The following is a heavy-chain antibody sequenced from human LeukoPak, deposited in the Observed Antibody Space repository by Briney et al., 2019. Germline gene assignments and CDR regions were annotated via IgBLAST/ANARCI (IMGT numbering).Heavy chain of an antibody. CDR1: GGPFSGYY. CDR2: INHSGST. Sequence: KPSETLSLTCAVYGGPFSGYYWSWIRQPPGKGLEWIGEINHSGSTNYNPSLKSRVTISVDTSKNQFSLKLSSVTAADTAVYYCAGTMITFGGVIVIPDWFDPWGQGTLVTVSS. V-gene: IGHV4-34*01. CDR3: AGTMITFGGVIVIPDWFDP. D-gene: IGHD3-16*02. J-gene: IGHJ5*02.